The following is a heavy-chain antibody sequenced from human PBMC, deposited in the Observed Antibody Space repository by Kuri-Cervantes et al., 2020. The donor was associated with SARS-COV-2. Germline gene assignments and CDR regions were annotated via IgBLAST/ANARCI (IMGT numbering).Heavy chain of an antibody. J-gene: IGHJ6*03. V-gene: IGHV3-21*01. D-gene: IGHD2-15*01. CDR1: GFTFSSHS. CDR3: ARAGGSGGTSNYYYYMDV. Sequence: GESLKISCAASGFTFSSHSMNRVRQAPGKGLEWVSCTSSGSTYIYYVDSVKGRFTISRDNAKNSLYLQMNSLRAEDTAVYYCARAGGSGGTSNYYYYMDVWGKGTTVTVSS. CDR2: TSSGSTYI.